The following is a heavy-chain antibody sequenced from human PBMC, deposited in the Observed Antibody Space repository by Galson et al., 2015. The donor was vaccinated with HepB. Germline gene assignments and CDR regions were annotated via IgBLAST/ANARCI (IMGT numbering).Heavy chain of an antibody. V-gene: IGHV3-15*01. J-gene: IGHJ4*02. CDR3: TVQMVRGVIILLQLDY. CDR1: GFTFSNAW. Sequence: SLRLSCAASGFTFSNAWMSWVRQAPGKGLEWVGRIKSKTDGGTTDYAAPVKGRFTISRDDSKNTLYLQMNSLKTEDTAVYYCTVQMVRGVIILLQLDYWGQGTLVTVSS. CDR2: IKSKTDGGTT. D-gene: IGHD3-10*01.